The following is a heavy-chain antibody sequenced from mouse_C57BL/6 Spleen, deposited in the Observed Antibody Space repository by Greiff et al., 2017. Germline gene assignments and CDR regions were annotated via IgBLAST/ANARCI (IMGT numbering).Heavy chain of an antibody. CDR2: IDPNSGGT. CDR1: GYTFTSYW. V-gene: IGHV1-72*01. D-gene: IGHD1-1*01. Sequence: QVQLQQPGAELVKPGASVKLSCKASGYTFTSYWMNWVKQRPGRGLEWIGRIDPNSGGTNYNEKFKSKATLTVDKPSSTAYMQLSSLTSEDSAVYYCARDGSDYVEDYYAMDYWGQGTSVTVSS. CDR3: ARDGSDYVEDYYAMDY. J-gene: IGHJ4*01.